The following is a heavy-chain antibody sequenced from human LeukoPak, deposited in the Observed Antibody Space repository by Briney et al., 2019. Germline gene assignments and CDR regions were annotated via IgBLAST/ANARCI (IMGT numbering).Heavy chain of an antibody. CDR3: ARVSVAYYFDY. Sequence: SETLSLTCAVYGGSFSVYYWSWIRQPPGKGLEWIGEINHSGSTNYNPSLKSRVTISVDTSKNQFSLKLSSVTAADTAVYYCARVSVAYYFDYWGQGTLVTVSS. CDR1: GGSFSVYY. V-gene: IGHV4-34*01. J-gene: IGHJ4*02. D-gene: IGHD2-15*01. CDR2: INHSGST.